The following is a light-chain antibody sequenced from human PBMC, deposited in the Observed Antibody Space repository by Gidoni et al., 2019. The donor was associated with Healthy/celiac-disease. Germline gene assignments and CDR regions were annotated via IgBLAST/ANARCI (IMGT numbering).Light chain of an antibody. CDR3: SSYTSSSTLYV. V-gene: IGLV2-14*01. J-gene: IGLJ1*01. CDR1: SSDVGGYNY. CDR2: DVS. Sequence: QPALPQPASVSGSPGQPITISCTGTSSDVGGYNYVSWYQQHPGKAPKLMIYDVSKRPSGVSNRFSGSKSGNTASLTISGLQAEDEADYYCSSYTSSSTLYVFGTGTKVTVL.